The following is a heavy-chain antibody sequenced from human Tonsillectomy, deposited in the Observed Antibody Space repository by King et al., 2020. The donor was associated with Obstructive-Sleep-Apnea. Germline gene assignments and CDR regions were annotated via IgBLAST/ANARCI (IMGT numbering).Heavy chain of an antibody. CDR3: ARSHTVGTTILDAFDV. Sequence: QLVQSGGGVVQPGRSLRLSCAASGSGFTFSHYAMHWVRQSPGTGLEWVAVISNDGIKKYYADSVKGRFTLSRDNSKKTLYLQMSSLRAEDTAVYYCARSHTVGTTILDAFDVWGQGTMVTVSS. CDR2: ISNDGIKK. V-gene: IGHV3-30*04. D-gene: IGHD1-26*01. J-gene: IGHJ3*01. CDR1: GSGFTFSHYA.